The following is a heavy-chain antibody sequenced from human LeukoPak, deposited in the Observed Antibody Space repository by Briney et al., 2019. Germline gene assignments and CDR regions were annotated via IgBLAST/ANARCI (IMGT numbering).Heavy chain of an antibody. V-gene: IGHV1-46*01. CDR3: ARDNSRREGGTTFWWFDP. CDR2: VNPTADNR. Sequence: ASVKVSCKASGFTFTAYWMHWVRQAPGQGLEWMGVVNPTADNRVYAQKFQGRVTMTRDTSTSTAYMELSSLRSEDTAVYFCARDNSRREGGTTFWWFDPWGQGTLVTVPS. CDR1: GFTFTAYW. D-gene: IGHD1-26*01. J-gene: IGHJ5*02.